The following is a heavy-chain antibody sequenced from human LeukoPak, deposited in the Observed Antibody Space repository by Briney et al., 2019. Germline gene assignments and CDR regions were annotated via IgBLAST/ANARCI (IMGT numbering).Heavy chain of an antibody. V-gene: IGHV3-23*01. CDR1: GFTFSSYA. J-gene: IGHJ4*02. D-gene: IGHD6-6*01. CDR3: AKHLPKPFAVRYSSSSPFDY. Sequence: GGSLRLSCAASGFTFSSYAMSWVRQAPGKGLEWVSAISGSGGSTYYADSVKGRFTISRDNSKNTLYLQMNSLRAEDTAVYYRAKHLPKPFAVRYSSSSPFDYWGQGTLVTASS. CDR2: ISGSGGST.